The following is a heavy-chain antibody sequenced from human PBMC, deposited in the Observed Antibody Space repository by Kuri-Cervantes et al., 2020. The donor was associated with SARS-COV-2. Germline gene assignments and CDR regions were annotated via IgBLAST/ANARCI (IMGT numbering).Heavy chain of an antibody. CDR3: ARDFCGSTSCYTSYPGEAFDI. D-gene: IGHD2-2*02. J-gene: IGHJ3*02. V-gene: IGHV3-74*01. CDR1: GLTFSSNW. Sequence: GESLKISCAASGLTFSSNWMHWVRQAPGKGLVWVSRINSDGSSTSYADSVKGRFTISRDNSKNTLYLQMNSLRAEDTAVYYCARDFCGSTSCYTSYPGEAFDIWGQGTMVTVSS. CDR2: INSDGSST.